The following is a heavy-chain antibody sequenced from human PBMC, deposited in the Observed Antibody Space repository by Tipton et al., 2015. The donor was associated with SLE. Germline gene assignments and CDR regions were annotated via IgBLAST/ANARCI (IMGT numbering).Heavy chain of an antibody. CDR1: GGSITNYY. V-gene: IGHV4-59*06. CDR3: AGASINYYDSSGSRDY. D-gene: IGHD3-22*01. CDR2: IYYSGST. Sequence: TLSLTCTVSGGSITNYYWTWIRQTPGKGLEWIGYIYYSGSTYYNPSLKSRVTISVDTSKNQFSLKLSSVTAADTAVYYCAGASINYYDSSGSRDYWGQGTLVTVSS. J-gene: IGHJ4*02.